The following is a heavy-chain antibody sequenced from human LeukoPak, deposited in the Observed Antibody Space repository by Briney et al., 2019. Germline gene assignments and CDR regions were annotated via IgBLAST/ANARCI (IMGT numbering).Heavy chain of an antibody. J-gene: IGHJ4*02. V-gene: IGHV3-74*01. D-gene: IGHD2-15*01. CDR2: ISSDASIT. CDR1: GFTFSSYS. CDR3: ATSARTYLGSSLDY. Sequence: GGSLRLSCAASGFTFSSYSMNWVHQAPGKGLVWVSRISSDASITSYADPVKGRFTISRDNAKNTLYLQMNSLRAEDTALYYCATSARTYLGSSLDYWGQGTLVTVSS.